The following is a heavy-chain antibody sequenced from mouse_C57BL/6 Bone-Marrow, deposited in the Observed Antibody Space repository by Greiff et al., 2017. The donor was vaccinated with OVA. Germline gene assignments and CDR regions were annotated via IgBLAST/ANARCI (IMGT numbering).Heavy chain of an antibody. V-gene: IGHV1-26*01. J-gene: IGHJ2*01. CDR1: GYTFTDYY. CDR2: INPNNGGT. D-gene: IGHD1-1*01. Sequence: EVQLQQSGPELVKPGASVKISCKASGYTFTDYYMNWVKQSHGKSLEWIGDINPNNGGTSYNQKFKGKATLTVDKSSSTAYMELRSLTSEDSAVYYCARRGIPYYYGSSYYFDYWGQGTTLTVSS. CDR3: ARRGIPYYYGSSYYFDY.